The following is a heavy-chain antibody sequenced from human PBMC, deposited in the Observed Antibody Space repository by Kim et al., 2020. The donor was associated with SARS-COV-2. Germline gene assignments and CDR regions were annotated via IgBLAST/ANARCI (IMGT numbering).Heavy chain of an antibody. D-gene: IGHD3-10*01. Sequence: SETLSLTCTVSGGSISSHYWSWIRQPPGKGLEWIGNIYYSGSTNYNPSLKSRVTMSVDTSKNQFSLKLSSVTAADTAVYYCARDRGEGKISMVRGIISHKYHYYGMDVWGQGTTVTVSS. CDR2: IYYSGST. J-gene: IGHJ6*02. V-gene: IGHV4-59*11. CDR1: GGSISSHY. CDR3: ARDRGEGKISMVRGIISHKYHYYGMDV.